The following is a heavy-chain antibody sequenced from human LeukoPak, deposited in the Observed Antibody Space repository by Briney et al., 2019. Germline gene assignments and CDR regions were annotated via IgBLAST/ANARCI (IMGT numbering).Heavy chain of an antibody. CDR3: ARDGIRKGWFDP. Sequence: GASVKVSCKASGGTFISYAISWVRQAPGQGLEWMGGIIPIFGTANYAQKFQGRVTITADESTSTAYMELSSLRSEDTAVYYCARDGIRKGWFDPWGQGTLVTVSS. D-gene: IGHD1-14*01. CDR2: IIPIFGTA. V-gene: IGHV1-69*01. CDR1: GGTFISYA. J-gene: IGHJ5*02.